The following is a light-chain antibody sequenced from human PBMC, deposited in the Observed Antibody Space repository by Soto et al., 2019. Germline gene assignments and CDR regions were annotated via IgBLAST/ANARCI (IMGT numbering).Light chain of an antibody. Sequence: EIVLTQSPGSLSVSPGERATLSCRASQSTNTYLAWYQQKPGQFPRLLIYGASRRATGIPDRFSGSGSGTDFTLTISRLEPEDFAVYYCHHYGSSPRTFGPGTKVDVK. CDR1: QSTNTY. V-gene: IGKV3-20*01. CDR3: HHYGSSPRT. J-gene: IGKJ3*01. CDR2: GAS.